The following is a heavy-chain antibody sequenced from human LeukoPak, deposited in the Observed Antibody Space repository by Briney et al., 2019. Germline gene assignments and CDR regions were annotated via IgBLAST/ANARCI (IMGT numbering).Heavy chain of an antibody. Sequence: GASVKVSCKASGYTFTSYHMHWVRQAPGQGLEWMGIINPSGGSTSYAQKFQGRVTMTRDMSTSTVYMELSSLRSEDTAVYYCARARFYYYDSSGYGEYFQHWGQGTLVTVSS. V-gene: IGHV1-46*01. CDR2: INPSGGST. CDR3: ARARFYYYDSSGYGEYFQH. J-gene: IGHJ1*01. D-gene: IGHD3-22*01. CDR1: GYTFTSYH.